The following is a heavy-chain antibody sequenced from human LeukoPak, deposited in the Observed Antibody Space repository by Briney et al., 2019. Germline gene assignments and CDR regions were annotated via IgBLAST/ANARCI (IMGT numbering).Heavy chain of an antibody. Sequence: GGSLRLSCAASGFTFSSYSMNWVRQAPGKGLEWVSSISSSGSYIYYADSVKGRFTISRDNAKNSLYLQMNSLRAEDTAVYYCARGPFDCGCDCFDLLIFHYWGEGTLVPVPS. J-gene: IGHJ4*02. CDR1: GFTFSSYS. CDR2: ISSSGSYI. CDR3: ARGPFDCGCDCFDLLIFHY. D-gene: IGHD2-21*02. V-gene: IGHV3-21*01.